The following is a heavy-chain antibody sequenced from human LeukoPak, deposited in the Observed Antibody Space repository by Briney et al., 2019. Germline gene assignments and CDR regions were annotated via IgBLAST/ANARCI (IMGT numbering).Heavy chain of an antibody. CDR3: ARGITMIVVVPYMDV. V-gene: IGHV4-34*01. CDR1: GGSFSGYY. Sequence: SETLSLTCAVYGGSFSGYYWSWIRQPPGKGLEWIGEINHSGSTNYNPSLKSRVTISVDTSKNQFSLKLSSVTAADTAVYYCARGITMIVVVPYMDVWGKGTTVTVSS. CDR2: INHSGST. J-gene: IGHJ6*03. D-gene: IGHD3-22*01.